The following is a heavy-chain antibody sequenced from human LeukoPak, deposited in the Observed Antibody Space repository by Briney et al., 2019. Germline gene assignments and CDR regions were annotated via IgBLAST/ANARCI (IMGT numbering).Heavy chain of an antibody. D-gene: IGHD3-22*01. CDR1: GGSISSSSYY. J-gene: IGHJ4*02. CDR3: ARTSITMIVDFDY. V-gene: IGHV4-39*01. CDR2: IYYSGST. Sequence: SETLSLTCTVSGGSISSSSYYWGWIRQPPGKGLEWIGSIYYSGSTYYNPSLKSRVTISVDTSKNQFSLKLSSVTAADTAVYYCARTSITMIVDFDYWGQGTLVTVSP.